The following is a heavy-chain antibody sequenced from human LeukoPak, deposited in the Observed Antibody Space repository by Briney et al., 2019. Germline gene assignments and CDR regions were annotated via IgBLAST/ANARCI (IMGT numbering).Heavy chain of an antibody. D-gene: IGHD3-10*01. CDR3: AREVIEDYYGSGSYYIRAFSHSSGFDT. V-gene: IGHV4-59*01. CDR1: GGSISSYY. CDR2: IYYSGST. J-gene: IGHJ5*02. Sequence: SETLSLTCTVSGGSISSYYWSWIRQPPGKGLEWIGYIYYSGSTNYNPSLKSRVTISVDTSKNQFSLKLSSVTAADTAVYYCAREVIEDYYGSGSYYIRAFSHSSGFDTWGQGTLVTVSS.